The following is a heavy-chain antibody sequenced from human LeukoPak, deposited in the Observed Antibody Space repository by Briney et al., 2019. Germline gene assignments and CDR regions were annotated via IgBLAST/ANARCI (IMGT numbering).Heavy chain of an antibody. Sequence: SNINWKVTATDYAHSVKGRFTISRDNAKTSLYLQMNSLRAEDTALYYCARDLKTYFDFWDWGQGTLVTVSS. V-gene: IGHV3-20*03. D-gene: IGHD3-3*01. CDR2: INWKVTAT. CDR3: ARDLKTYFDFWD. J-gene: IGHJ4*02.